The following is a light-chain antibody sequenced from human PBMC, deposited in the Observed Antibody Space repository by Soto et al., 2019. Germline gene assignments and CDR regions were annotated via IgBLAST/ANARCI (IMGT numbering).Light chain of an antibody. J-gene: IGKJ4*01. CDR3: QQRSNWPPLT. CDR1: QSVTSY. CDR2: DTS. V-gene: IGKV3-11*01. Sequence: EIVLTQSPATLSLSPGDTATLSCRASQSVTSYFAWYQQRPGQAPRLLIYDTSSRAPGIPARFSGSGSGTDFTLTISSLEPEDFAVYYCQQRSNWPPLTFGGGTKVEIK.